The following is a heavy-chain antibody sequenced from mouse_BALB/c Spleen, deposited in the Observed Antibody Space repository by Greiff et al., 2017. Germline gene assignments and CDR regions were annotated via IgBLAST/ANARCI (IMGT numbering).Heavy chain of an antibody. D-gene: IGHD2-10*01. CDR3: ARDPYYGNYPGPMDY. V-gene: IGHV2-9*02. Sequence: VQLQESGPGLVAPSQSLSITCTVSGFSLTSYGVHWVRQPPGKGLEWLGVIWAGGSTNYNSALMSRLSISKDNSKSQVFLKMNSLQTDDTAMYYCARDPYYGNYPGPMDYWGQGTSVTVSS. CDR2: IWAGGST. CDR1: GFSLTSYG. J-gene: IGHJ4*01.